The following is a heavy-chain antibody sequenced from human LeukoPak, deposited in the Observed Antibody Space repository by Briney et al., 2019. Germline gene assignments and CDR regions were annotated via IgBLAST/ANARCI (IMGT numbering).Heavy chain of an antibody. CDR2: INHSGST. J-gene: IGHJ5*02. CDR3: ATSRTYYYDSSGYYYGGNWFDP. CDR1: GGSFSGYY. D-gene: IGHD3-22*01. Sequence: SETLSLTCAVYGGSFSGYYWSWIRQPPGKGLEWIGEINHSGSTNYNPSLKSRVTISVDTSKNRFSLKLSSVTAADMAAYYCATSRTYYYDSSGYYYGGNWFDPWGQGTLVTVSS. V-gene: IGHV4-34*01.